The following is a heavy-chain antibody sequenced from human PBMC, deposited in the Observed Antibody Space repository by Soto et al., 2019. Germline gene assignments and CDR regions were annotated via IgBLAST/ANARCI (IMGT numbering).Heavy chain of an antibody. CDR3: ARGRPGGFGGVGASTSDV. Sequence: QVQLVESGGDVVQPGKSLRLSCAASGFTFSTYGMHWVRQAPGQGLEWVALISYDESHKYYSHSVNGRFTISRDNSKNTVYRQMNSLKPADSAVYYCARGRPGGFGGVGASTSDVWGQGTLVTVSS. V-gene: IGHV3-30*03. CDR2: ISYDESHK. CDR1: GFTFSTYG. D-gene: IGHD1-26*01. J-gene: IGHJ4*02.